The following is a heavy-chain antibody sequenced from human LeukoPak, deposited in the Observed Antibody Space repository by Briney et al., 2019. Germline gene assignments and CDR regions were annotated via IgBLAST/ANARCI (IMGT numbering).Heavy chain of an antibody. D-gene: IGHD1-26*01. V-gene: IGHV3-48*03. CDR2: ISSSGSTI. Sequence: PGGSLRLSCAASGFTFSSYEMNWVRQAPGKGLEWVSYISSSGSTIYYADSVKGRFTISRDNSKNTLYLQMNSLRAEDTAVYYCAKDGGASGSGSYLFGYWGQGTLVTVSS. CDR3: AKDGGASGSGSYLFGY. CDR1: GFTFSSYE. J-gene: IGHJ4*02.